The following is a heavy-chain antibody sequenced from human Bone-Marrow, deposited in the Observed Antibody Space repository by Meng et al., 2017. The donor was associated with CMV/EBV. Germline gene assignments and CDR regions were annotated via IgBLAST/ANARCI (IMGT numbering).Heavy chain of an antibody. J-gene: IGHJ4*02. Sequence: GESLKISCAASGFTFSSYSMNWVRQAPGKGLEWVSYISSSSSTIYYADSVKGRFTISRDNAKNSLYLQMNSLRAEDTAVYYCASDSSSTGVYWGQGTLVTVSS. CDR3: ASDSSSTGVY. CDR1: GFTFSSYS. CDR2: ISSSSSTI. V-gene: IGHV3-48*04. D-gene: IGHD2-2*01.